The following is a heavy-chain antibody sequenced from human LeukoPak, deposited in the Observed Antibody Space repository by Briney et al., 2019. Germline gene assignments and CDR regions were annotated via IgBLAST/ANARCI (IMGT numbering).Heavy chain of an antibody. CDR1: GYTFSSYY. D-gene: IGHD4-17*01. Sequence: ASVKVSCKASGYTFSSYYMHWVRQAPGQGLEWMGIINPSGGSTTYAQKFQVRVTMTRDTSTNIVYMELSSLSSDDTAVYYCARDHVMTMVTTPYYFDYWGQGTLVTVSS. V-gene: IGHV1-46*01. CDR2: INPSGGST. J-gene: IGHJ4*02. CDR3: ARDHVMTMVTTPYYFDY.